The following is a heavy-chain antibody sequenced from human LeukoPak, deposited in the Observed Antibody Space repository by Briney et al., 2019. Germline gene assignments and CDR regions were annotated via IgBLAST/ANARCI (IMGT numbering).Heavy chain of an antibody. Sequence: PSQTLSLTCTVSGDSVNSGACYWSWLRQPAGKEPEWIGRIYPLETTNYNPSLKSRVAISVDTSKNQFSLKLSSVTAADTAVYYCAREIVAGLGVSFDIWGQGTMVTVSS. J-gene: IGHJ3*02. CDR2: IYPLETT. CDR1: GDSVNSGACY. V-gene: IGHV4-61*02. D-gene: IGHD6-19*01. CDR3: AREIVAGLGVSFDI.